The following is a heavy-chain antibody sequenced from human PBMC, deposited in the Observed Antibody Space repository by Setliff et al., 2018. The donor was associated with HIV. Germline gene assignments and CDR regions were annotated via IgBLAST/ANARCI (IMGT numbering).Heavy chain of an antibody. CDR2: IRYDGSDK. CDR3: ARKLLTRPNYYGVDV. CDR1: GFTFSRCG. D-gene: IGHD2-15*01. Sequence: GGSLRLSCAASGFTFSRCGMHWVRQAPGKGLEWVTFIRYDGSDKYYTDSVKGRFTISRDNSKNTLYLQMNSLRDEDTAVYYCARKLLTRPNYYGVDVWGQGTTVTVSS. J-gene: IGHJ6*02. V-gene: IGHV3-30*02.